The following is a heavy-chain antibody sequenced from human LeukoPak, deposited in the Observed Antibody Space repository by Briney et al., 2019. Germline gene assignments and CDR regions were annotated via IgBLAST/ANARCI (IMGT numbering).Heavy chain of an antibody. Sequence: GGSLRLSCAASGFTFSSYWMNWVRQAPGKGLEWVSSISSSSSYIYYADSVKGRFTISRDNAKNSLYLQMNSLRAEDTAVYYCARRWGSSTPWDYWGQGTLVTVSS. CDR2: ISSSSSYI. D-gene: IGHD3-16*01. V-gene: IGHV3-21*01. CDR3: ARRWGSSTPWDY. CDR1: GFTFSSYW. J-gene: IGHJ4*02.